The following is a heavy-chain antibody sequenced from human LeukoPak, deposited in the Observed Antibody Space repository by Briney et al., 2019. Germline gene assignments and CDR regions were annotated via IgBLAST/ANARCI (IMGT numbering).Heavy chain of an antibody. D-gene: IGHD3-10*01. CDR3: ARGIFGSGSLRRYYFMDV. J-gene: IGHJ6*03. CDR2: INRSGGS. V-gene: IGHV4-34*01. CDR1: GGSFSDYN. Sequence: SETLSLTCAVYGGSFSDYNWSWIRQPPGKGLEWIGEINRSGGSSHNPSLKSRISISVDTSKNQFSLKLSSVTAADTAVYYCARGIFGSGSLRRYYFMDVWGEGTTVTVSS.